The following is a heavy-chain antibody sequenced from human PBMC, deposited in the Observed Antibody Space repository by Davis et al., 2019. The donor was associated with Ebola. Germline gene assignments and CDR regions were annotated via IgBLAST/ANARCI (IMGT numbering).Heavy chain of an antibody. CDR3: ARDRGSSWLHWFDP. J-gene: IGHJ5*02. D-gene: IGHD6-13*01. CDR1: GYTFTSYG. CDR2: ISAYNGNT. Sequence: ASVTVSCKASGYTFTSYGISWVRQAPGQGLEWMGWISAYNGNTNYAQKLQGRVTMTRNISISTAYMELSSLRSEDTAVYYCARDRGSSWLHWFDPWGQGTLVTVSS. V-gene: IGHV1-18*01.